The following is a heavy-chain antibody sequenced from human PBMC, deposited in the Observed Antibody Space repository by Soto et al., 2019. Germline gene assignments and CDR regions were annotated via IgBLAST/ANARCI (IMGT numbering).Heavy chain of an antibody. CDR2: ILVGGST. J-gene: IGHJ3*02. D-gene: IGHD2-8*02. CDR1: GFSCSSYD. V-gene: IGHV3-23*01. CDR3: AKATATGGGAFDI. Sequence: PVGSLRLSCAASGFSCSSYDMSWVRQAPGKGLEWVSTILVGGSTHYPDSVKGRFTISRDYSKNTLFLQMNSLTAGDTAVYYCAKATATGGGAFDICGQGTMVTVSS.